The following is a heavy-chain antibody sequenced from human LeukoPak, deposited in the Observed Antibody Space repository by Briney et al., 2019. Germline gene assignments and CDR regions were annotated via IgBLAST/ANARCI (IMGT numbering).Heavy chain of an antibody. CDR1: GGSFSGYY. V-gene: IGHV4-34*01. Sequence: SETLSLSCAVYGGSFSGYYWSWIRQPPGKGLEWIGEINHSGSTNYNPSLKSRVTISVDTSKNQFSLKLSSVTAADTAVYYCARGPVLLWFGERRFDPWGQGTLVTVSS. D-gene: IGHD3-10*01. CDR2: INHSGST. CDR3: ARGPVLLWFGERRFDP. J-gene: IGHJ5*02.